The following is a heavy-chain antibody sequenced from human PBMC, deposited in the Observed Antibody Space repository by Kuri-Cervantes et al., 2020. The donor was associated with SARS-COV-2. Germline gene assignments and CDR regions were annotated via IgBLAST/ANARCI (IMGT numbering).Heavy chain of an antibody. CDR3: AREKYSGSYYGAFDI. CDR2: IYYSGST. Sequence: ESLKISCTVSGGSISSHYWSWIRQPPGKGLEWIGYIYYSGSTNYNPSLKSRVTISVDTSKNQFSLKLSSVTAADTAVYYCAREKYSGSYYGAFDIWGQGTMVTVSS. D-gene: IGHD1-26*01. J-gene: IGHJ3*02. CDR1: GGSISSHY. V-gene: IGHV4-59*11.